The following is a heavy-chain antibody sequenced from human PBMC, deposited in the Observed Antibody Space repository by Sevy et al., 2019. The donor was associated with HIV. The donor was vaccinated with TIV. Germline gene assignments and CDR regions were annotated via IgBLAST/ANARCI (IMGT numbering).Heavy chain of an antibody. CDR2: ISSSSGTI. J-gene: IGHJ5*01. V-gene: IGHV3-48*01. Sequence: GGSLRLSCAASGFTFSAYSMNWFRQAPGKGLEWVSYISSSSGTIYYADSVKGQFTMSRDNAKSLLYLQMNGLRAEDTAGYYCARVGGDCDSKNECWFVSWGQGTLLTVSS. D-gene: IGHD2-21*01. CDR3: ARVGGDCDSKNECWFVS. CDR1: GFTFSAYS.